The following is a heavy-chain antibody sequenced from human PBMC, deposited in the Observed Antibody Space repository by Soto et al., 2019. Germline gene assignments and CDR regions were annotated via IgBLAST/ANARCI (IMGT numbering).Heavy chain of an antibody. CDR1: GYSISSGYY. D-gene: IGHD3-3*01. Sequence: SETLSLTCAVSGYSISSGYYWGWIRQPPGKGLEWIGSIYHSGSTYYNPSLKSRVTISVDTSKNQFSLKLSSVTAADTAVYYCVRDKRFLEWLPAVDGMDVWGQGTTVTVSS. J-gene: IGHJ6*02. V-gene: IGHV4-38-2*02. CDR3: VRDKRFLEWLPAVDGMDV. CDR2: IYHSGST.